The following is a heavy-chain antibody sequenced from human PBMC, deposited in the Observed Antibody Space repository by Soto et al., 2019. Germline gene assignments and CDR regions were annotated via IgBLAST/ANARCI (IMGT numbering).Heavy chain of an antibody. CDR3: ARDGGYSYGSYAGGHAFDI. D-gene: IGHD5-18*01. CDR2: IYYSGST. CDR1: GGSISSGGYY. Sequence: QVQLQESGPGLVKPSQTLSLTCTVSGGSISSGGYYWSWIRQHPGKGLEWIGYIYYSGSTYYNPSLKSRVTISVDTSKNQFSLKLSSVTAADTAVYYCARDGGYSYGSYAGGHAFDIWGQGTMVTVSS. V-gene: IGHV4-31*03. J-gene: IGHJ3*02.